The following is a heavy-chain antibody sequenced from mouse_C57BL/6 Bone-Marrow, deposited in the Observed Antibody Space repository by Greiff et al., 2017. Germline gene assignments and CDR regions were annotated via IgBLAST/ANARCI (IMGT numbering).Heavy chain of an antibody. CDR3: AIYSNYDYAMDY. V-gene: IGHV1-81*01. CDR1: GYTFTSYA. D-gene: IGHD2-5*01. Sequence: VQLQQSGAELARPGASVKLYCKASGYTFTSYAIRWVKQRNGQSIEWIGEIYPRSGNTYYNEKFKGKATMTADKSSSTAYMELRSLTSEDYAVYFCAIYSNYDYAMDYWGQGTSVTVSS. J-gene: IGHJ4*01. CDR2: IYPRSGNT.